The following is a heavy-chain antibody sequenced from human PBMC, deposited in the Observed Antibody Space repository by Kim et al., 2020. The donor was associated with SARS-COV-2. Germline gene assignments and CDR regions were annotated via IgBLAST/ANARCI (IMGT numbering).Heavy chain of an antibody. V-gene: IGHV3-30*07. Sequence: SVKGRFTISRDNSKNTLDLQMNSLRAEDTAVYYCARGSGSYYRYYYGMGVWGQGTTVTVSS. J-gene: IGHJ6*02. CDR3: ARGSGSYYRYYYGMGV. D-gene: IGHD3-10*01.